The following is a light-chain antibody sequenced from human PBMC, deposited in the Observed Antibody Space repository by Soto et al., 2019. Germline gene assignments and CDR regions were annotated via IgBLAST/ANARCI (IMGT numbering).Light chain of an antibody. V-gene: IGKV3-20*01. J-gene: IGKJ1*01. CDR1: QRVVSTY. CDR3: QQYGSSRWT. CDR2: GAS. Sequence: EIVLTQSPGTLSLSPGERVTLFCSASQRVVSTYLAWYQQSPGQAPRLLIHGASSRATGIPDRFSGSGSGTDFTLTISRLEPEDFAVYYCQQYGSSRWTFGQGTKVDIK.